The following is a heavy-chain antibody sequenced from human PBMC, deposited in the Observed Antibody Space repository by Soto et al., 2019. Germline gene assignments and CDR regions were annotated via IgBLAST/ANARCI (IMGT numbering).Heavy chain of an antibody. CDR3: ARDGIVLMVYATHQDSYMAV. CDR1: GYTLTNSFSSYW. Sequence: PGESLKISCQGFGYTLTNSFSSYWIGWVRQMPGKGLEWMGIIYPGASDTKYNPSFQGQITISADTSTSTAYLQWSSLKASDTAMYYCARDGIVLMVYATHQDSYMAVGGKGTTVTVSS. J-gene: IGHJ6*03. CDR2: IYPGASDT. D-gene: IGHD2-8*01. V-gene: IGHV5-51*01.